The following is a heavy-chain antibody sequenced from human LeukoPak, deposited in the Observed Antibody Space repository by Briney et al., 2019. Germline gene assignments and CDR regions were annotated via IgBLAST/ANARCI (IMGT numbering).Heavy chain of an antibody. J-gene: IGHJ4*02. CDR3: ARHREDIVVVPFDY. Sequence: PSETLSLTCTISGGSISSSSYYWGWIRQPPGKGLEWIGSIYYSGNTYYNPSLKSRVTISVDKSKNQFSLRLSSVTAADTAVYYCARHREDIVVVPFDYWGQGTLVTVPS. V-gene: IGHV4-39*01. CDR1: GGSISSSSYY. CDR2: IYYSGNT. D-gene: IGHD2-2*01.